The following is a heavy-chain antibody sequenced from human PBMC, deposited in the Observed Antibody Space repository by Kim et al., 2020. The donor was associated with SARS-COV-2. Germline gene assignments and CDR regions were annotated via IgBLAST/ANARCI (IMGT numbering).Heavy chain of an antibody. CDR1: GFPVSEKY. CDR3: ASRIMVGY. V-gene: IGHV3-66*01. Sequence: GGSLRLSCAASGFPVSEKYMSWVRQAPGKGLEWVSVIYTGGTTKYAESVKGRFTISRDNSRNTVFPQMNSLRVDDTAVYFCASRIMVGYWGQGTLVTVSS. D-gene: IGHD2-21*01. CDR2: IYTGGTT. J-gene: IGHJ4*02.